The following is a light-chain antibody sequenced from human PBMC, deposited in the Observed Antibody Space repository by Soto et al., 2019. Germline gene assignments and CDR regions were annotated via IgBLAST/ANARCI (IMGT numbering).Light chain of an antibody. CDR2: KTS. V-gene: IGKV1-5*03. Sequence: DIQMTQSTSTLSASVGDRVTITCRARQNIVNWLAWYQQKPGKAPSLLIYKTSTLQRGVPSRFSGSGSGTEFTLTISSLQPDDFATYYCQQYDSHPMYTFGKGTKVDIK. J-gene: IGKJ2*01. CDR3: QQYDSHPMYT. CDR1: QNIVNW.